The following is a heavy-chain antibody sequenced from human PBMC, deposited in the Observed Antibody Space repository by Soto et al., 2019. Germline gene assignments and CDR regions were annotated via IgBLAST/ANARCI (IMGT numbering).Heavy chain of an antibody. D-gene: IGHD3-22*01. CDR1: GYSFTSYW. CDR3: ARDLTSYYYDSSCYYHRH. V-gene: IGHV5-10-1*01. CDR2: IDPSDSYT. Sequence: GESLKISCKGSGYSFTSYWISWVRQMPGKGLEWMGRIDPSDSYTKYSPSFQGHVTISADRSLSTAYLQWSSLKASDTAMYYCARDLTSYYYDSSCYYHRHWGQGXLVTVSS. J-gene: IGHJ4*02.